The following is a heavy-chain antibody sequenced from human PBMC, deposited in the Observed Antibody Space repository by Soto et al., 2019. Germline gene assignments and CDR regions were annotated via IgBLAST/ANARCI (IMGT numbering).Heavy chain of an antibody. CDR1: GYTFTSHG. D-gene: IGHD3-16*02. CDR3: ARLLTEGVTYREDAFDI. Sequence: QVQLVQSGGEVKKPGASVKVSCKASGYTFTSHGFSWVRQAPGQGLEWMGWISTYNGKTDYAEKFQVRVTMTADTRTNTGYMELRSLRSDDTAVYYCARLLTEGVTYREDAFDIWGQGTKVTVSS. J-gene: IGHJ3*02. CDR2: ISTYNGKT. V-gene: IGHV1-18*01.